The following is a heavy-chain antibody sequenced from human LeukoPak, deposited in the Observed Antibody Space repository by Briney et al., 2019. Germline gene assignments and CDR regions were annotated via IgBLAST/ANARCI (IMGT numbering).Heavy chain of an antibody. CDR2: IYYSGST. J-gene: IGHJ4*02. CDR1: GGSISSSSYY. V-gene: IGHV4-39*07. D-gene: IGHD1-26*01. Sequence: PSETLSLTCTVSGGSISSSSYYWGWIRQPPGKGLEWIGSIYYSGSTYYNPSLKSRVTMSIDTSRNQFSLNLKSVTAADTAVYFCARGLRVGNTGYYFDYWGQGTPVTVSS. CDR3: ARGLRVGNTGYYFDY.